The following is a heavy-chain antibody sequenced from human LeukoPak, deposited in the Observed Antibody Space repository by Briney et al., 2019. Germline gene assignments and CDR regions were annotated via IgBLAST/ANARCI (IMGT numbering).Heavy chain of an antibody. V-gene: IGHV1-69*06. Sequence: GSSVKVSCKASGGTFSSYAISWVRQAPGQGLEWMGRIIPIFGTANYAQKFQGRVTITADKSTSTAYMELSSLRSEDTAVYYCARSIAVAGIEEGFDYWGQGTLVTVSS. CDR3: ARSIAVAGIEEGFDY. CDR2: IIPIFGTA. CDR1: GGTFSSYA. D-gene: IGHD6-19*01. J-gene: IGHJ4*02.